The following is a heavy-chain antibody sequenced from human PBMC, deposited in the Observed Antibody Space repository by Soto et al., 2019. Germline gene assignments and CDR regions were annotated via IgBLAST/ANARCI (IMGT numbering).Heavy chain of an antibody. CDR3: AKTATYVDGYDNTGYSSEDY. CDR2: ISHDGSKR. D-gene: IGHD3-22*01. V-gene: IGHV3-30*18. Sequence: QVHLVESGGGVVQPGRSVRLSCEVSGFTFSDFGLDWVRQAPGKGLEWVAIISHDGSKRFYADSVKGRFTISRDNSKNTLYLQMSSLRPEDTALYYCAKTATYVDGYDNTGYSSEDYWGHGTLVTVSS. J-gene: IGHJ4*01. CDR1: GFTFSDFG.